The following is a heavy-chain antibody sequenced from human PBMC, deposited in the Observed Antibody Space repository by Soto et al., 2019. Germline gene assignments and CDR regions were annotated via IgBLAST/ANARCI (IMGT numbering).Heavy chain of an antibody. J-gene: IGHJ3*02. CDR3: ARDSPPGIAVAGRDAFDS. V-gene: IGHV6-1*01. CDR1: GDSVSSNSAA. Sequence: PSQTLSLTCAISGDSVSSNSAAWNWIRQSPSRGREWLGRTYYRSKWYNDYAVSVKSRITINPDTSKNQFSLQLNSVTPEDTAVYYCARDSPPGIAVAGRDAFDSWGQGKMVTVSS. D-gene: IGHD6-19*01. CDR2: TYYRSKWYN.